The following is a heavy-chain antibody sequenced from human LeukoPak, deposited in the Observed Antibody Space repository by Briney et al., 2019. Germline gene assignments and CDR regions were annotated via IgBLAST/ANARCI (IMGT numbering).Heavy chain of an antibody. J-gene: IGHJ3*02. CDR2: INPNSGDT. V-gene: IGHV1-2*02. Sequence: GASVKVSCKASGYTFTGYYIHWVRQAPGQGLEWVAWINPNSGDTHYAQNFLGRVTMTRDTSISTASMDLSRLRSDDTAVYYCARAPKNDAYDIWGRGTMVTVSS. CDR1: GYTFTGYY. CDR3: ARAPKNDAYDI.